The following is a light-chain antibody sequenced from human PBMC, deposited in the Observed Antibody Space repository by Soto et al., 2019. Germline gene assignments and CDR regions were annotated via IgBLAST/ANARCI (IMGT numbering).Light chain of an antibody. CDR3: AAWDDSLTVV. J-gene: IGLJ2*01. CDR1: SSNIGSNT. Sequence: QPVLTQPPSASGTPGQSVTISCSGSSSNIGSNTVTWYQQLPGTAPKLLLYSNNLRPSGVPDRFSGSKSGTSASLAINGLQSEDEADYYCAAWDDSLTVVFGGGTKVTVL. V-gene: IGLV1-44*01. CDR2: SNN.